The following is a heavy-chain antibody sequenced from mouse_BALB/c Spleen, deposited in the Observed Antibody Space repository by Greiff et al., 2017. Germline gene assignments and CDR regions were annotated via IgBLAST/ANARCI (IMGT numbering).Heavy chain of an antibody. J-gene: IGHJ2*01. CDR2: ISSGGSYT. CDR1: GFTFSSYG. V-gene: IGHV5-6*01. CDR3: TRDRDYGYVLDY. D-gene: IGHD1-2*01. Sequence: VQLKESGGDLVKPGGSLKLSCAASGFTFSSYGMSWVRQTPDKRLEWVATISSGGSYTYYPDSVKGRFTISRDNAKNTLYLQMSSLKSEDTAMYYCTRDRDYGYVLDYWGQGTTLTVSS.